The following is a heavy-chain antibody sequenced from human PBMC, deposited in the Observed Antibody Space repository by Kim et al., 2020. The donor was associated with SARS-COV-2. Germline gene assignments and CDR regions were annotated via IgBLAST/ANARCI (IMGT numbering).Heavy chain of an antibody. D-gene: IGHD3-3*01. Sequence: GGSLRLSCSASGFTFRSYAMHWVRQAPGKGLEYVSAISSNGGSTYYADSVKGRFTISRDNSKNTLYLQMSSLRAEDTAVYYCVKGGLRFLEWLSPFDAFDIWGQGTLVTVSS. J-gene: IGHJ3*02. V-gene: IGHV3-64D*09. CDR3: VKGGLRFLEWLSPFDAFDI. CDR1: GFTFRSYA. CDR2: ISSNGGST.